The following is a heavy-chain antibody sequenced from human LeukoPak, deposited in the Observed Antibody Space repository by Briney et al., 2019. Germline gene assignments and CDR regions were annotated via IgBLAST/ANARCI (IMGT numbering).Heavy chain of an antibody. D-gene: IGHD1-26*01. V-gene: IGHV4-39*07. CDR2: IYYSGST. CDR1: VGPISGSSYY. J-gene: IGHJ4*02. Sequence: SETLSLTCTVSVGPISGSSYYWAWIRQPPGKGLEWIGSIYYSGSTYYNPSLKSRVTISVDTSKNQFSLRLSSVTAADTAVYYCASGSYYVFDYWGQGTLVTVSS. CDR3: ASGSYYVFDY.